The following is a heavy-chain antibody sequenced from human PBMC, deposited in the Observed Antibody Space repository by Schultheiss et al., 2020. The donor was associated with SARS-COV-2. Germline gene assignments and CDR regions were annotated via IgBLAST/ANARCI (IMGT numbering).Heavy chain of an antibody. Sequence: GVLKISCAASGFTFDDYAMSWVRQAPGKGLEWVSAISGSGGSTYYADSVKGRFTISRDNSRNTLNLQMHSLRPEDTAVYYCARWSRPIDYWGQGTLVTVSS. J-gene: IGHJ4*02. V-gene: IGHV3-23*01. D-gene: IGHD1-26*01. CDR3: ARWSRPIDY. CDR2: ISGSGGST. CDR1: GFTFDDYA.